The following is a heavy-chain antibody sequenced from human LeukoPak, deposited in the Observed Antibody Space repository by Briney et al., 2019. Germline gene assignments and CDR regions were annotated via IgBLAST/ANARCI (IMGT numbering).Heavy chain of an antibody. CDR3: AKAPGDYFDYGLDV. J-gene: IGHJ6*02. D-gene: IGHD1-26*01. CDR1: GFTFSRHA. V-gene: IGHV3-23*01. CDR2: SGSGNTA. Sequence: SGGSLRLSCTASGFTFSRHAMTWVRQAPGKGLEWLSGSGSGNTAYYADSVKGRFTVSRDDSKNTLYLHMNSLRAQDTAVYYCAKAPGDYFDYGLDVWGQGTTVTVSS.